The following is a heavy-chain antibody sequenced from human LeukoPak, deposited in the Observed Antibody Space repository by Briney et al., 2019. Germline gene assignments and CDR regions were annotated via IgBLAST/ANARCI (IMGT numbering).Heavy chain of an antibody. CDR1: GGSISSSSYY. V-gene: IGHV4-39*01. D-gene: IGHD3-10*01. J-gene: IGHJ4*02. Sequence: SETLSLTCTVSGGSISSSSYYWGWIRQPPGNGLEWIGSIYYSGSTYYNPSLKSRVTISVDTSKNQFSLKLSSVTAADTAVYYCATGPKTDGGRGFDYWGQGTLVTVSS. CDR3: ATGPKTDGGRGFDY. CDR2: IYYSGST.